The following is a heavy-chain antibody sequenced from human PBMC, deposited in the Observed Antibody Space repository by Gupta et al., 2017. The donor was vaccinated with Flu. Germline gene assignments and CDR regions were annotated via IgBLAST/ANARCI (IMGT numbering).Heavy chain of an antibody. Sequence: QVQLQQWGAGLLKPSETLSLTCAVYGGSFSGYYWSWIRQPPGKGLEWIGEINHSGSTNYNPSLKSRVTISVDTSKNQFSLKLSSVTAADTAVYYCAGEEYSSSVDYWGQGTLVTVSS. V-gene: IGHV4-34*01. CDR2: INHSGST. D-gene: IGHD6-6*01. CDR3: AGEEYSSSVDY. CDR1: GGSFSGYY. J-gene: IGHJ4*02.